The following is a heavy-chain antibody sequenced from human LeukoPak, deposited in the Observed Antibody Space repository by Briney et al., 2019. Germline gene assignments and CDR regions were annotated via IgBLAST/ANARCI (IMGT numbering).Heavy chain of an antibody. CDR2: VHYSGDT. Sequence: SETLSLTCTVSGDSISSYHWTWIRQSPGRGLEWIGYVHYSGDTNYNPFLKSRVTISLDTSNNQFSLKVSSVPAADTAIYYCATYTRRCSAGTCYSIDYWGQGTLVTVSS. CDR1: GDSISSYH. V-gene: IGHV4-59*08. D-gene: IGHD2-15*01. J-gene: IGHJ4*02. CDR3: ATYTRRCSAGTCYSIDY.